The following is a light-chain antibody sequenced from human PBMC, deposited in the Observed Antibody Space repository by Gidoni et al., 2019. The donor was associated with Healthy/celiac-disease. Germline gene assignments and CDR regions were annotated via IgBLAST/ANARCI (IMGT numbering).Light chain of an antibody. CDR1: QSISSY. CDR3: QQSYSTSWT. CDR2: AAS. V-gene: IGKV1-39*01. Sequence: DIQMTQSPPSLSASVGDRVTITCRASQSISSYLNWYQQKPGKAPMILIYAASSLQSGVPSRFSGSGSVTDFTLTISSLQPEDFSTYYCQQSYSTSWTFGQGTKVEIK. J-gene: IGKJ1*01.